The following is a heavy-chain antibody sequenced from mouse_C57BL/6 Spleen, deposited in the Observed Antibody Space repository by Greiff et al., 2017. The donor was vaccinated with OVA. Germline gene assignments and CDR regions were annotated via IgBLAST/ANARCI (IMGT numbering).Heavy chain of an antibody. CDR3: ARSLPLTGYYFDY. D-gene: IGHD4-1*01. CDR1: GYAFTNYL. J-gene: IGHJ2*01. CDR2: INPGSGGT. V-gene: IGHV1-54*01. Sequence: QVQLKQSGAELVRPGTSVKVSCKASGYAFTNYLIEWVKQRPGQGLEWIGVINPGSGGTNYNEKFKGKATLTADKSSSTAYMQLISLTSEDSAVYFCARSLPLTGYYFDYWGQGTTLTVSS.